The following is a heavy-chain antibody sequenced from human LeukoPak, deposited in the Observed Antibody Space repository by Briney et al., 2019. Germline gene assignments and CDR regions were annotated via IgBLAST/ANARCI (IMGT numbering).Heavy chain of an antibody. J-gene: IGHJ6*02. CDR1: GFTFSSYA. Sequence: GGSLRLSCAASGFTFSSYALNWVRQAPGKGLEWVSTISGSGGSTYYAGSVKGHFTIFRDNSKNTLYLQMNSLGAEDTAVYYCAKERVRHYYYGMDVWGQGTTVTVSS. D-gene: IGHD3-22*01. CDR3: AKERVRHYYYGMDV. V-gene: IGHV3-23*01. CDR2: ISGSGGST.